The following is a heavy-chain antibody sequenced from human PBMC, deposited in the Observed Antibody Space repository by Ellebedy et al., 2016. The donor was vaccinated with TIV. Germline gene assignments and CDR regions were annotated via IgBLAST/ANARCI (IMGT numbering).Heavy chain of an antibody. CDR2: MYDSEHI. CDR1: SGSISGYY. D-gene: IGHD6-19*01. J-gene: IGHJ5*02. CDR3: ARSKKGDGSGWYFWFDP. V-gene: IGHV4-59*01. Sequence: SETLSLXXTVSSGSISGYYWNWIRQPPGKGLEWIGYMYDSEHIDYNPSLRSRVTLSIDTSKNQFSLKLSSVTAADTAVYYCARSKKGDGSGWYFWFDPWGQGTLVTVSS.